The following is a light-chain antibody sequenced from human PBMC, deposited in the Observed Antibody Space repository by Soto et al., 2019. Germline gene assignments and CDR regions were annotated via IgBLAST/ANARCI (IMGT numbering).Light chain of an antibody. CDR2: DVS. CDR3: CSYAGSYIFYV. V-gene: IGLV2-11*01. J-gene: IGLJ1*01. CDR1: SSDVGGYNY. Sequence: QSVLTQPRSVSESPGQSVTISCTGTSSDVGGYNYVSWYQHHPGKAPKLMIYDVSKRPSGVPDRFSGSKSGNTASLTISGLQAEDEADYYCCSYAGSYIFYVFGTGTKLTVL.